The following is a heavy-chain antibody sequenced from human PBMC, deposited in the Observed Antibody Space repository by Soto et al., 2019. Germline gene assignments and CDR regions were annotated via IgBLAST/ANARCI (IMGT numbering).Heavy chain of an antibody. J-gene: IGHJ6*02. CDR3: ARSQGSSTSLEIDYDYYYGRDV. D-gene: IGHD2-2*01. Sequence: QVQLVQSGAEVKKPGSSVKVSCKASGCTFSSYAISWVRQAPGQGLEWMGGIIPISDTTNYAQKFQGRVTITADESTSTAYMELSRLSSEDTAVYYCARSQGSSTSLEIDYDYYYGRDVGGQWTTVTVSS. CDR2: IIPISDTT. V-gene: IGHV1-69*01. CDR1: GCTFSSYA.